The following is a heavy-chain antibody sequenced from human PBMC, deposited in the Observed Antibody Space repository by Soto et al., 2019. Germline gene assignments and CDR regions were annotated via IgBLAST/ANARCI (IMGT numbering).Heavy chain of an antibody. CDR3: ARAPTAAAQYNWFDP. CDR1: GYTFTSYG. J-gene: IGHJ5*02. V-gene: IGHV1-18*01. D-gene: IGHD6-13*01. Sequence: GASVKVSCKASGYTFTSYGISWVRQAPGQGLEWMGWISAYNGNTNYAQKLQGRVTMTTDTSTSTAYMELRSLRSDDTALYYCARAPTAAAQYNWFDPWGQGTLVTVSS. CDR2: ISAYNGNT.